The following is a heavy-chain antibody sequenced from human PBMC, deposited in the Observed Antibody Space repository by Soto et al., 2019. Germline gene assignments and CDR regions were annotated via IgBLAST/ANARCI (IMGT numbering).Heavy chain of an antibody. CDR1: GGSISSGGYY. CDR3: ARINMVRGGGWFDP. J-gene: IGHJ5*02. D-gene: IGHD3-10*01. CDR2: IYYSGST. Sequence: SETLSLTCTVSGGSISSGGYYWSWIRQHPGKGLEWIGYIYYSGSTYYNPSLKSRVTISVDTSKNQFSLKLSSVTAADTAVYYCARINMVRGGGWFDPWGQGTLVTVSS. V-gene: IGHV4-31*03.